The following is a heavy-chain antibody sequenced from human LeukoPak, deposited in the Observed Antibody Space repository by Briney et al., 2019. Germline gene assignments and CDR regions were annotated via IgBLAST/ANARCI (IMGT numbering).Heavy chain of an antibody. Sequence: GGSLRLPCAASGFTLSSYSMSWVRQAPGKGLEWVSAISGSGGSTYYADSVKGRFTISRDNSKNTLYLQMNSLRAEDTAVYYCAKDPRNYYDSSGYYFVPVPPISWGQGTLVTVSS. J-gene: IGHJ4*02. D-gene: IGHD3-22*01. CDR2: ISGSGGST. V-gene: IGHV3-23*01. CDR1: GFTLSSYS. CDR3: AKDPRNYYDSSGYYFVPVPPIS.